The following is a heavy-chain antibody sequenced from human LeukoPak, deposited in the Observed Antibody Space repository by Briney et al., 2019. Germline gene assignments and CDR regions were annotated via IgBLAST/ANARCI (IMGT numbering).Heavy chain of an antibody. V-gene: IGHV3-53*01. J-gene: IGHJ4*02. Sequence: GGSLGLSCAASGFTVSSNYMGWVRQAPGKGLEWVSVIYSGGNTYYADSVKGRFTISRDNSRNTMDLQMNSLRAEDTAVYYCARGGELFDYWGQGTLVTVSS. CDR2: IYSGGNT. D-gene: IGHD1-26*01. CDR3: ARGGELFDY. CDR1: GFTVSSNY.